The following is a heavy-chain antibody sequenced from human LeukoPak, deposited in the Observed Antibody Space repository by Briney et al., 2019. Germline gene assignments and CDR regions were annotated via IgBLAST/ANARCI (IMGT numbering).Heavy chain of an antibody. CDR1: GFTFSDYY. J-gene: IGHJ4*02. V-gene: IGHV3-11*04. CDR2: IRSSGSTI. D-gene: IGHD2-2*01. CDR3: ARVYCSSTSCYEFDY. Sequence: GGSLRLSCAASGFTFSDYYMSWIRQAPGKGLEWVSYIRSSGSTIYYADSVKGRFTISRDNAKNSLYLQMNSLRAEDTAVYYCARVYCSSTSCYEFDYWGQGTLVTVSS.